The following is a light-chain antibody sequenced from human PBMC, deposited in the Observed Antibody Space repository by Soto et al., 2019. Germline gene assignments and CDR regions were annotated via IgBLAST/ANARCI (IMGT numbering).Light chain of an antibody. CDR3: QHYGGVWT. Sequence: DIHMTQSPSTVSASVGDRVTITFRASQSISNRLAWYQQKPGKAPKVLIYDASSLESGVPSRFSGSGSATEFILTISSLQTDDFATYHCQHYGGVWTFGQGTKVDIK. CDR1: QSISNR. V-gene: IGKV1-5*01. CDR2: DAS. J-gene: IGKJ1*01.